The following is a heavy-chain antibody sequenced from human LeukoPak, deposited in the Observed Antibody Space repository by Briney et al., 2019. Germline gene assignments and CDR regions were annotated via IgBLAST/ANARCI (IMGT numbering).Heavy chain of an antibody. Sequence: ASVKVSCKASGYTFTSYYMHWVRQAPGQGLEWMGIINPSGGSTSYAQEFQGRVTMTRDTSTSTVYMELSSLRSEDTAVYYCARTSYGSGSNGAFDIWGQGTMVTVSS. J-gene: IGHJ3*02. CDR3: ARTSYGSGSNGAFDI. V-gene: IGHV1-46*01. D-gene: IGHD5-18*01. CDR2: INPSGGST. CDR1: GYTFTSYY.